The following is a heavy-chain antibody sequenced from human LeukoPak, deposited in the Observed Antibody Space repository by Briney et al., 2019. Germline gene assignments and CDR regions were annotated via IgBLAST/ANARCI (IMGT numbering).Heavy chain of an antibody. J-gene: IGHJ1*01. D-gene: IGHD6-13*01. Sequence: PGGSLRPSCAASGFTFSNAWMSWVRQAPGKGLEWVSSIDFTSRYIYNADSVKGRFTTSRDNAKNSLDLQMNSLKVEDTAVYYCATPAAGPGAEYSLYWGQGTLVIVSS. V-gene: IGHV3-21*01. CDR2: IDFTSRYI. CDR3: ATPAAGPGAEYSLY. CDR1: GFTFSNAW.